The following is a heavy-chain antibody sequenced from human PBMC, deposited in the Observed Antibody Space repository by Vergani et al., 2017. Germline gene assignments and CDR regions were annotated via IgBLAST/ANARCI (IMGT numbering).Heavy chain of an antibody. Sequence: EVQLVESGGGLVQPGRSLRLSCTASGFTFGDYAMSWFRQAPGKGLEWVGFIRSKAYGGTTEYAASVKGRFTISRDNAKNSLYLQMNSLRAEDTALYYCVKDIAASGNYWYFDLWGRGTLVTVSS. V-gene: IGHV3-49*03. CDR3: VKDIAASGNYWYFDL. J-gene: IGHJ2*01. D-gene: IGHD6-13*01. CDR1: GFTFGDYA. CDR2: IRSKAYGGTT.